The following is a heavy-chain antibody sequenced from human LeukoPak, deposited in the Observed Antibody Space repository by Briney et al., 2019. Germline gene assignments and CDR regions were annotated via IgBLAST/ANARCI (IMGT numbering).Heavy chain of an antibody. D-gene: IGHD4-17*01. CDR2: IYSGGST. J-gene: IGHJ4*02. CDR1: GFTVSSSY. CDR3: ASTFYGDSPPY. V-gene: IGHV3-66*01. Sequence: GGSLRLSCAASGFTVSSSYMCWVRQAPGKGLEWVSIIYSGGSTYYADSVRGRFTISRDNSKNTLNLQMNSLRAEDTAVYYCASTFYGDSPPYWGQGTLVTVSS.